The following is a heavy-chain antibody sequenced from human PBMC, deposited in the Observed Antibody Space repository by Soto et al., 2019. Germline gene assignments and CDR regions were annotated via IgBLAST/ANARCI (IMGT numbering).Heavy chain of an antibody. CDR3: ARSPPRDYYYGMDV. Sequence: QVQLVESGGGVVQPGRSLRLSCAASGFTFSSYGMHWVRQAPGKGLEWVAVIWYDGSNKYYADSVKGRFTISRDNSKNTLYLQMNSLRAEDTAVYYCARSPPRDYYYGMDVWGQGTTVTVSS. J-gene: IGHJ6*02. V-gene: IGHV3-33*01. CDR1: GFTFSSYG. CDR2: IWYDGSNK.